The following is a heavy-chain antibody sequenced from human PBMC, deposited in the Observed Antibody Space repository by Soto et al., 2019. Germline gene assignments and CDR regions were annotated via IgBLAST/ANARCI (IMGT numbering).Heavy chain of an antibody. D-gene: IGHD2-15*01. CDR1: GGSISSGGYY. Sequence: SETLSLTCTVSGGSISSGGYYWSWIRQHPGKGLEWIGYIYYSGSTYYNPSLKSRVTISVDTSKNQFSLKLSSVIAADTAVYYCARDFQVLDCRGCRFNNYCYYGRDVWGQGTTVTVSS. J-gene: IGHJ6*02. CDR3: ARDFQVLDCRGCRFNNYCYYGRDV. CDR2: IYYSGST. V-gene: IGHV4-31*03.